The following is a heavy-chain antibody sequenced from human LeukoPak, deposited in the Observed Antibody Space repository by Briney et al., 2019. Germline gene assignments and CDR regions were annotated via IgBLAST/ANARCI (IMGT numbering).Heavy chain of an antibody. D-gene: IGHD6-13*01. Sequence: KPSETLSLTCTVSGGSTSSYYWSWIRQPAGKGLEWIGRIYTSGSTNYNPSLKSRVTMSVDTSKNQFSLKLTSVTAADTAVYYCAGGDSSSWYRFFDYWGQGILVTVSS. J-gene: IGHJ4*02. V-gene: IGHV4-4*07. CDR1: GGSTSSYY. CDR3: AGGDSSSWYRFFDY. CDR2: IYTSGST.